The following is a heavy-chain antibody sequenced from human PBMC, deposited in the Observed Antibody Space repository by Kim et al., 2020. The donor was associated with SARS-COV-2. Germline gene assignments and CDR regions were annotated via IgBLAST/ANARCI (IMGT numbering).Heavy chain of an antibody. CDR3: AKSKMPMFHGVLYGMDV. Sequence: GGSLRLSCAASGFTFDDYAMHWVRQAPGKGLEWVSVISWNSGTIGYADSVKGRFTISRDNAKNSLYLQMNSLRTEDTALYYCAKSKMPMFHGVLYGMDVWGQGSTVTVSS. V-gene: IGHV3-9*01. J-gene: IGHJ6*02. D-gene: IGHD3-10*01. CDR1: GFTFDDYA. CDR2: ISWNSGTI.